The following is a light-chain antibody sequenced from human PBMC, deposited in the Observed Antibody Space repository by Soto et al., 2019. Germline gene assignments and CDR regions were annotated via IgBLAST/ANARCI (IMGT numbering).Light chain of an antibody. CDR1: SSDVGGYNY. J-gene: IGLJ1*01. CDR3: SSYTNSGAYV. Sequence: QSALTQPASVSGSPGQSITVSCTGTSSDVGGYNYVSWYQQHPGKAPKVMIYGVSDRPSGVSSRFSGSKSGNTASLTISGLQAEHEADYYCSSYTNSGAYVFGSGTKLTVL. CDR2: GVS. V-gene: IGLV2-14*03.